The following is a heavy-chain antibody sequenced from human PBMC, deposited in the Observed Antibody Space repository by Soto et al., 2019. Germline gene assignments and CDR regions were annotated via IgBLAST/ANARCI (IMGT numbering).Heavy chain of an antibody. V-gene: IGHV4-59*01. Sequence: PSETLSLTCIVSGVSISSNYWSWIRQPPGQGLEWIGYIHYSGSTNFNPSHKNRVIMSVDTSKNQFSLRLSSVTAADTAVYYCARSYPNTIFGVVPSRGLDVWGQGATVTVSS. CDR3: ARSYPNTIFGVVPSRGLDV. J-gene: IGHJ6*02. CDR2: IHYSGST. D-gene: IGHD3-3*01. CDR1: GVSISSNY.